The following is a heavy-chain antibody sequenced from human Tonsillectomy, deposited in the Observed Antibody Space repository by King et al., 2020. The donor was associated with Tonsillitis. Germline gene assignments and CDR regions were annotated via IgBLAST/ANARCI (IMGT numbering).Heavy chain of an antibody. CDR1: GVSISSYY. CDR3: ARDLGDYGLIWFDP. J-gene: IGHJ5*01. Sequence: VQLQESGPGLVKPSETLSLTCTVSGVSISSYYWSWIRQPPGKGLEWIGNIHYTGSTLYNPSLKSRVTISVDTSKTQFALNLTSVTAADTAVYYCARDLGDYGLIWFDPWGQGTLVTVSS. V-gene: IGHV4-59*01. CDR2: IHYTGST. D-gene: IGHD4-17*01.